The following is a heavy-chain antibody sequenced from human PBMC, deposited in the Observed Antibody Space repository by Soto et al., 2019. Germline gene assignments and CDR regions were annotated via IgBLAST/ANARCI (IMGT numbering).Heavy chain of an antibody. V-gene: IGHV3-23*01. Sequence: GGSLRLSCAASGFTFINYAMTWVRQAPGKGLERVSAITGSSGTTYYADSVKGRFTISRDNSKNTLYLQMSSLRAEDTAVYYCARIPKDVVAAYYLDSWGQGTLVTVSS. CDR3: ARIPKDVVAAYYLDS. J-gene: IGHJ4*02. CDR1: GFTFINYA. CDR2: ITGSSGTT. D-gene: IGHD2-15*01.